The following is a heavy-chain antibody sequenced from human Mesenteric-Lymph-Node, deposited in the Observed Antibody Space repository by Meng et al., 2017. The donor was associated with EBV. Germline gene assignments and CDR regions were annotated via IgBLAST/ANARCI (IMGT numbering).Heavy chain of an antibody. D-gene: IGHD2-2*01. J-gene: IGHJ4*02. CDR1: GYTFTNYN. CDR3: ARDGPDVVVPGGLDY. CDR2: INTGIGNT. Sequence: VQHVQSGAGVKKPGASVKVSCKASGYTFTNYNVHWVRQALGQRLEWMGRINTGIGNTKYSQRFQGRVTITSDTSASTAYMELSSLRSEDTAIYYCARDGPDVVVPGGLDYWGQGTLVTVSS. V-gene: IGHV1-3*04.